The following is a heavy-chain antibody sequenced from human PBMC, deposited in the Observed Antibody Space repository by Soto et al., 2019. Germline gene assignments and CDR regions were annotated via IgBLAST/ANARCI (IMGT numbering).Heavy chain of an antibody. V-gene: IGHV3-30*18. CDR2: ISYDGSNK. J-gene: IGHJ4*02. Sequence: GGSLRLSCAASGFTFSSYGMHWVRQAPGKGLEWVAVISYDGSNKYYADSVKGRFTISRDNSKNTLYLQMNSLRAEDTAVYYCAKLLRSSGWYLAPFDYWGQGSLVTGSS. CDR1: GFTFSSYG. D-gene: IGHD6-19*01. CDR3: AKLLRSSGWYLAPFDY.